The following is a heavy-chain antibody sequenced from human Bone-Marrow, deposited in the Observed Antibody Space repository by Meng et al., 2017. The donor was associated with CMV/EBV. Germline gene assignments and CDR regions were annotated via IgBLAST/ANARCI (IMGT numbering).Heavy chain of an antibody. CDR1: GFTFDDYG. CDR2: INWNGGST. D-gene: IGHD5-12*01. CDR3: ARSIVAKSFDY. Sequence: GESLKISCAASGFTFDDYGMSWVRQAPGKGLEWVSGINWNGGSTGYADSVKGRFTISRDNAKNSLYLQMNSLRAEDTALYYCARSIVAKSFDYWGQGTLVTVSS. J-gene: IGHJ4*02. V-gene: IGHV3-20*04.